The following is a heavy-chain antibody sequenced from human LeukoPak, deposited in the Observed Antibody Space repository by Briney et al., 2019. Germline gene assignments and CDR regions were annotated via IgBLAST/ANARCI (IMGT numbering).Heavy chain of an antibody. D-gene: IGHD5-12*01. CDR1: VFTFDDYA. CDR3: AKGARLRANSYYFDA. Sequence: GVCLRVSCAASVFTFDDYAMHWVRQAPGKGLEWVSDVSWNRDSIGYAESVKGRFTISRDNAKNSLYRQMNSLRADDSALYYCAKGARLRANSYYFDAWGEGTLVTVSS. J-gene: IGHJ4*02. V-gene: IGHV3-9*01. CDR2: VSWNRDSI.